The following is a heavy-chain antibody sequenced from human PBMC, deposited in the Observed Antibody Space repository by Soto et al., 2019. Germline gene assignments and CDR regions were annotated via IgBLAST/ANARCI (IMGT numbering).Heavy chain of an antibody. Sequence: QVQLQESGPGLVKPSETLSLTCTVSGGSVSSGSYYWSWIRQPPGKGLEWIGYIYYSGSTNYNPSLKSRVTISVDTSKNRFSLKLSSVTAADTAVYYCASRVVEYGMDVWGQGTTVTVSS. D-gene: IGHD2-15*01. CDR2: IYYSGST. CDR3: ASRVVEYGMDV. V-gene: IGHV4-61*01. J-gene: IGHJ6*02. CDR1: GGSVSSGSYY.